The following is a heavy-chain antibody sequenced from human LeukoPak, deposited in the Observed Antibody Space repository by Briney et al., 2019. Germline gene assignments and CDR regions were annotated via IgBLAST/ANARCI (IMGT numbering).Heavy chain of an antibody. J-gene: IGHJ4*02. D-gene: IGHD4-23*01. CDR3: TRDYGGFDY. CDR2: IRSKVYGGTT. Sequence: GGSLRLSCRCSGFTFGDYVMAWVRQAPGKGLEWVGFIRSKVYGGTTEYAASVKGRFIISRDDSKSIAYLQMNSLETEDTAVYYCTRDYGGFDYWGQGTLVTVSS. V-gene: IGHV3-49*04. CDR1: GFTFGDYV.